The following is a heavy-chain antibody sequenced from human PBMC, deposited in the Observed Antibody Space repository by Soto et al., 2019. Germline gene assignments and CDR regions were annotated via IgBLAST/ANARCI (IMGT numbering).Heavy chain of an antibody. D-gene: IGHD3-3*01. CDR1: GFTFSSYG. CDR3: AKDSLSYDFWSGYYIY. CDR2: ISYDGSNK. J-gene: IGHJ4*02. V-gene: IGHV3-30*18. Sequence: RGSLRLSCAASGFTFSSYGMHWVRQAPGKGLEWVAVISYDGSNKYYADSVKGRFTISRDNSKNTLYLQMNSLRAEDTAVYYCAKDSLSYDFWSGYYIYWGQGTLVTVSS.